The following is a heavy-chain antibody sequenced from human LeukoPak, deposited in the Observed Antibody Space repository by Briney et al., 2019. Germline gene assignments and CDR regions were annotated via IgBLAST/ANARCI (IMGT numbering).Heavy chain of an antibody. D-gene: IGHD3-10*01. CDR2: IYYSGST. J-gene: IGHJ6*02. Sequence: SETLSLTCTVSGGSISSYYWSWLRQPPGKGLEWIGYIYYSGSTNYNPSLKSRVTISVDTSKNQFSLKLSSVTAAETAVYYCARLGGSGSYYYYYYYGMDVWGQGTTVTVSS. CDR3: ARLGGSGSYYYYYYYGMDV. V-gene: IGHV4-59*08. CDR1: GGSISSYY.